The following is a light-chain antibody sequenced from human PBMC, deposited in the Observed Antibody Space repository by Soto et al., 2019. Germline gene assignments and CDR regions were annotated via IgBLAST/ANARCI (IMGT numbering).Light chain of an antibody. Sequence: EIVLTQSPGTLSLSPGERATLSCRASQSVSSSFLAWYQQKPGQAPRLLIYGASSRATGIPDRFSGSGSVTDFTLTISRLEPEAFAVYYCQQYGSSPYTFGQGTKLEIK. CDR3: QQYGSSPYT. CDR2: GAS. CDR1: QSVSSSF. V-gene: IGKV3-20*01. J-gene: IGKJ2*01.